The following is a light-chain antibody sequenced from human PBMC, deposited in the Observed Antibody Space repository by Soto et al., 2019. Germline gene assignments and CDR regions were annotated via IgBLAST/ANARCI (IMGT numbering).Light chain of an antibody. CDR2: DVS. CDR1: SSDVGGYDF. CDR3: SSYTSSKSYV. V-gene: IGLV2-14*01. Sequence: QSALAQPASVSGSPGQSITISCTGTSSDVGGYDFVSWYQQHPGKAPKLMISDVSNRPSGGSNRFSGSKSGNTASLTISGHQAEDDADYHCSSYTSSKSYVFGTGTKITV. J-gene: IGLJ1*01.